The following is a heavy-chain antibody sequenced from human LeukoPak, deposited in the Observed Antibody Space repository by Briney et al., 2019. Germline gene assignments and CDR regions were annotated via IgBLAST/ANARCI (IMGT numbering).Heavy chain of an antibody. V-gene: IGHV1-69*13. D-gene: IGHD3-10*01. Sequence: SVKVSCKASGGTFSSYAISWVRQATGQGLEWMGGIIPIFGTANYAQKFQGRVTITADESTSTAYMELSSLRSEDTAVYYCARDEGAHGPGFGELLAPNWFDPWGQGTLVTVSS. J-gene: IGHJ5*02. CDR1: GGTFSSYA. CDR3: ARDEGAHGPGFGELLAPNWFDP. CDR2: IIPIFGTA.